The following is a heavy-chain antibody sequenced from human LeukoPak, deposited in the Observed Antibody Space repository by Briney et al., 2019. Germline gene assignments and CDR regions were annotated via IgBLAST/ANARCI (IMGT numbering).Heavy chain of an antibody. Sequence: GGSLRLSCAASGFTVSSNYMSWVRQAPGKGLEWVSVIYSGGSTYYADSVKGRFTTSRDNSKNTLYLQMNSLRAEDTAVYYCARDGGYRDYFDYWGQGTLVTVSS. D-gene: IGHD3-16*01. V-gene: IGHV3-66*01. CDR2: IYSGGST. CDR3: ARDGGYRDYFDY. CDR1: GFTVSSNY. J-gene: IGHJ4*02.